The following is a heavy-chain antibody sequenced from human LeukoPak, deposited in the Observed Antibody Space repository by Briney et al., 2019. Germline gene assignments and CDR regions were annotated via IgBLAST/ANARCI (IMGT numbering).Heavy chain of an antibody. CDR1: GFTFSSYG. J-gene: IGHJ4*02. D-gene: IGHD1-7*01. CDR2: ISGSGVST. Sequence: GGSLRLSCAASGFTFSSYGMHWVRQAPGKGLEWVSAISGSGVSTYYADSVKGRFTVSRDNSKNTLYLQMSSLRAEDTAVYYCAKDERNWNYNLASQTYDWGQGTLVTVSS. V-gene: IGHV3-23*01. CDR3: AKDERNWNYNLASQTYD.